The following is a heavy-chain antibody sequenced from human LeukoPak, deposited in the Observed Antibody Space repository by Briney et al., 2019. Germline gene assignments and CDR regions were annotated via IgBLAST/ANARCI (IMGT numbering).Heavy chain of an antibody. CDR1: GFTFSSYA. Sequence: GGSLRLSCAASGFTFSSYAMHWVRQAPGKGLEWVAVISYDGSNKYYADSVKGRFTISRDNSKNTLYLQMSSLRAEDTAVYYCARGPDIVVVVAAYYFDYWGQGTLVTVSS. D-gene: IGHD2-15*01. CDR2: ISYDGSNK. J-gene: IGHJ4*02. V-gene: IGHV3-30-3*01. CDR3: ARGPDIVVVVAAYYFDY.